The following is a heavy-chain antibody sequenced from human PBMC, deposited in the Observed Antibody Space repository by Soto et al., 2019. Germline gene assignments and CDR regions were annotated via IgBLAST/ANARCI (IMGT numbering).Heavy chain of an antibody. V-gene: IGHV3-7*01. Sequence: EVQLVESGGGLVQPGGSLRLSCAASGFTLSSYWMNWVRLAPGTGLELVANIKQDGSQKNYVDSVKARSTISRDNANNSLYLQMSSLSAEETAVYYCMTSVTTHDYLGQGTLVTVSS. CDR2: IKQDGSQK. CDR1: GFTLSSYW. CDR3: MTSVTTHDY. J-gene: IGHJ4*02. D-gene: IGHD4-17*01.